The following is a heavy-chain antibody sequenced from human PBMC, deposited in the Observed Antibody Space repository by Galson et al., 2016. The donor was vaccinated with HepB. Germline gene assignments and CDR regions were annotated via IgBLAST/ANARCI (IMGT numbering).Heavy chain of an antibody. Sequence: SETLSLTCTVSGVSISRTTYYWGWIRQSPGKGLEWIGTIYYSGSTYYNPSLKSRVTISVDTSTNQFSLKLTSVIAADTAVYYCARPNVYGPIDDWGQGTLVIVSS. J-gene: IGHJ4*02. V-gene: IGHV4-39*01. CDR1: GVSISRTTYY. CDR3: ARPNVYGPIDD. CDR2: IYYSGST. D-gene: IGHD2/OR15-2a*01.